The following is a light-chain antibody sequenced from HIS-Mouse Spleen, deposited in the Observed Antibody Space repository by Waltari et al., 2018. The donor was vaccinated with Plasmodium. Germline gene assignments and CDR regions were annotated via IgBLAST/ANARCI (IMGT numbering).Light chain of an antibody. Sequence: DIKMTQSPSSLSASVGDRVTITCQAIQVISNYLNWYQQKPGKAPKLLIYDASNLETGVPSRFSGSGSGTDFTFTISSLQPEDIATYYCQQYDNLPYTFGQGTKLEIK. J-gene: IGKJ2*01. V-gene: IGKV1-33*01. CDR2: DAS. CDR3: QQYDNLPYT. CDR1: QVISNY.